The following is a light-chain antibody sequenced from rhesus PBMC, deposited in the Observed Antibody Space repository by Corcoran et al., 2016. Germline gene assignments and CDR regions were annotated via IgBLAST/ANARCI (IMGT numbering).Light chain of an antibody. Sequence: DIQMTQSPSSLSASVGDRVTITCRASENVNNYLNWYQQKPGKAPKLLIYKASSLKSGGPSRFSGIGSGTDFTLTISILTPEDFATYYCQQHNSYPWTFGQGTKVEIK. V-gene: IGKV1-74*01. CDR3: QQHNSYPWT. CDR1: ENVNNY. J-gene: IGKJ1*01. CDR2: KAS.